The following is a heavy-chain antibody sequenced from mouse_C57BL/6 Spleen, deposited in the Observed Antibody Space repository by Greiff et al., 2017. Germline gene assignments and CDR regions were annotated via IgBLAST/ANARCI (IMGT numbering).Heavy chain of an antibody. J-gene: IGHJ2*01. CDR1: GYTFTSYW. Sequence: QVQLQQPGAELVKPGASVKLSCKASGYTFTSYWMHWVKQRPGQGLEWIGMIHPNSGSTNYNEKFKSKATLTVDKSSSTAYMQLSSLTSEDSAVYYCARSGNYGSSPYYFDYWGQGTTLTVSS. CDR3: ARSGNYGSSPYYFDY. D-gene: IGHD1-1*01. CDR2: IHPNSGST. V-gene: IGHV1-64*01.